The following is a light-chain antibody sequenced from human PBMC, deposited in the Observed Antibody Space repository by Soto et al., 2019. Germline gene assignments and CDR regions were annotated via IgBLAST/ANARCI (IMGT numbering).Light chain of an antibody. V-gene: IGKV3D-15*01. Sequence: EIVLTQSPATLSVSPGERATLSGRASQSVSSSLAWYQQRPGQAPRLLIYGASTRATGISARFSGSGSGTEFTLTISRLEPEDFAVYYCQQFSSNWPITFGQGTRLEIK. CDR2: GAS. J-gene: IGKJ5*01. CDR1: QSVSSS. CDR3: QQFSSNWPIT.